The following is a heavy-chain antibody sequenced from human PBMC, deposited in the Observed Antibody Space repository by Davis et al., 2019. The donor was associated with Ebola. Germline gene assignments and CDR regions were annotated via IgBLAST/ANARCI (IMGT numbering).Heavy chain of an antibody. CDR1: GFTFSNYA. CDR2: ISGSGCTT. V-gene: IGHV3-23*01. J-gene: IGHJ4*02. Sequence: PGGSLRLSCAASGFTFSNYAMSWVRLAPGKGLEWVAGISGSGCTTYYADSVKGRFTVSRDNSKKTLYLEMNSLRVEDTAVYYCAKDPVTIFGAVIGGYFDCWGQGTLVTVSS. D-gene: IGHD3-3*01. CDR3: AKDPVTIFGAVIGGYFDC.